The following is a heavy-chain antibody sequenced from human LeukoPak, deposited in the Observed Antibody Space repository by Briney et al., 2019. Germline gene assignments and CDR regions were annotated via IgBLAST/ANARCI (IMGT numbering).Heavy chain of an antibody. CDR1: GYSFTSYD. J-gene: IGHJ4*02. CDR2: IDPNGSP. CDR3: STGTSQWEPRRNFGD. Sequence: GASVKVSCKASGYSFTSYDMNWVRQAPGQGLEWMGWIDPNGSPTYAQGFTGRFVFSLDTSVSTAYLQISSLKAEDTAIYYCSTGTSQWEPRRNFGDWGQGTLVTVSS. D-gene: IGHD1-26*01. V-gene: IGHV7-4-1*02.